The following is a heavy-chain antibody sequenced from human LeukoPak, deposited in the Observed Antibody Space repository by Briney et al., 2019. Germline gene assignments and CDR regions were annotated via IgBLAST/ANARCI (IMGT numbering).Heavy chain of an antibody. D-gene: IGHD3-9*01. CDR1: GFTFSSYE. Sequence: GGSLRLSCAASGFTFSSYEMNWVRQAPGKGLEWVSYISSSGSTIYYADSVKGRFTISRDNAKNSLYLQMNSLRAEDTAVYYCARDLVGDYDILTGPPAPSDPWGQGTLVTVSS. CDR3: ARDLVGDYDILTGPPAPSDP. V-gene: IGHV3-48*03. CDR2: ISSSGSTI. J-gene: IGHJ5*02.